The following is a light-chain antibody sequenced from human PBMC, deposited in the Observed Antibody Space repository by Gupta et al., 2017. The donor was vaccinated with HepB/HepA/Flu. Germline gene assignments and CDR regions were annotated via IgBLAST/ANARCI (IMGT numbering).Light chain of an antibody. J-gene: IGKJ5*01. V-gene: IGKV3-20*01. CDR2: GVS. Sequence: EIVLTQSPGTLSLSPGERVTLSCRASQSVRSTYFAWYQQKPGQAPRLLIYGVSNRATGIPDRFIGSGSGTDFTLTISRLEAEDFAVYYCQQGDRAHLTFGQGTRLEIK. CDR3: QQGDRAHLT. CDR1: QSVRSTY.